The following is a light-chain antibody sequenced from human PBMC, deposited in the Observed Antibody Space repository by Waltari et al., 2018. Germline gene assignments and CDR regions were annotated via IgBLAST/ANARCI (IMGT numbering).Light chain of an antibody. CDR1: QTSSKY. CDR2: TAS. V-gene: IGKV1-39*01. Sequence: DVQMTQSPSSLSASVGDRVIITCRASQTSSKYLNWYQQKPGKAPKLLIYTASNLQSGVPSRFSGSGSQTDFTLTISALQVEDFATYYCQQSYSAPYTFGQGTKL. CDR3: QQSYSAPYT. J-gene: IGKJ2*01.